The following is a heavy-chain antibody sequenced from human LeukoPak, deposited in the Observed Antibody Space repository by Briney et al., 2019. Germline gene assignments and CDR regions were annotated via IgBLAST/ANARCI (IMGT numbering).Heavy chain of an antibody. D-gene: IGHD5-24*01. Sequence: SETLSLTCTVYGGSCDDYYCSWIRQPPGKGLEWIGEIHPSGIFYYNSSLVSRVTISIDTSKTQFSLRLTSVTAADTAFYYCARGRDRSKTGDLWGQGSLVTVSS. J-gene: IGHJ5*02. CDR3: ARGRDRSKTGDL. CDR1: GGSCDDYY. CDR2: IHPSGIF. V-gene: IGHV4-34*01.